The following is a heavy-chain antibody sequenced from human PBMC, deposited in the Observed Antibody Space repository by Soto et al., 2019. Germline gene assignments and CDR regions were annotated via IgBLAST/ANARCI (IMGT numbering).Heavy chain of an antibody. CDR1: GYTFTSYY. Sequence: ASVKVSCKASGYTFTSYYIHWVRQAPGQGLEWMGWINPNSGGTNYAQKFQGRVTMTRDTSISTAYMELSRLRSDDTAVYYCAREPYIAVAGTYYYYYYGMDVWGQGTTVTVSS. CDR2: INPNSGGT. J-gene: IGHJ6*02. D-gene: IGHD6-19*01. V-gene: IGHV1-2*02. CDR3: AREPYIAVAGTYYYYYYGMDV.